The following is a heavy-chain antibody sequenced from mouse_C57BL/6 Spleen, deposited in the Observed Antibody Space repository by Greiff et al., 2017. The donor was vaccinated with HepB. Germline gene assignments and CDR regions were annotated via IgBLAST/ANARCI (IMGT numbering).Heavy chain of an antibody. J-gene: IGHJ1*03. Sequence: QVHVKQSGAELVRPGASVTLSCKASGYTFTDYEMHWVKQTPVHGLEWIGAIDPETGGTAYNQKFKGKAILTADKSSSTAYMELRSLTYEDSAVYYCTREVPMGYFDVWGTGTTVTVAS. V-gene: IGHV1-15*01. CDR3: TREVPMGYFDV. CDR1: GYTFTDYE. CDR2: IDPETGGT.